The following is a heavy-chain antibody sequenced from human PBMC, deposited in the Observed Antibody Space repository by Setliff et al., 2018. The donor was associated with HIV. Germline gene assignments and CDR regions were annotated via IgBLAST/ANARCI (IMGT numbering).Heavy chain of an antibody. CDR2: INYSGTT. CDR1: GGSISSYY. J-gene: IGHJ4*02. D-gene: IGHD6-6*01. V-gene: IGHV4-59*08. Sequence: SETLSLTCTVSGGSISSYYWSWIRQPPGKGLEWIGYINYSGTTNYNPSLKSRVTISVDTSKNQFSLKLSSVTAADTAVYYCARHVGYSSSSLDYWGQGTLVTVSS. CDR3: ARHVGYSSSSLDY.